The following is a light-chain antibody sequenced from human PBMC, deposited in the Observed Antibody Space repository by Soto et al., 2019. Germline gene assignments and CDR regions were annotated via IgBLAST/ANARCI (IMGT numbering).Light chain of an antibody. J-gene: IGKJ1*01. Sequence: EIVMTQSAATLSASPGERATLSCWASQSVSSNLAWYQQKPVQPPRLLMYGVYTRAPGTPARFSGSGSGTEFTLTISSLQSEDSAVYYCQQYDKWPPRTFGQGTKVDIK. CDR1: QSVSSN. CDR2: GVY. CDR3: QQYDKWPPRT. V-gene: IGKV3D-15*01.